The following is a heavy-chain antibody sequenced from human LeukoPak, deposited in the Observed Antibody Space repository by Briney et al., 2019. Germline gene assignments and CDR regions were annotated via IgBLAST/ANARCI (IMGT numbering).Heavy chain of an antibody. CDR1: GFTFSSYW. D-gene: IGHD3-9*01. V-gene: IGHV3-74*01. J-gene: IGHJ4*02. CDR3: ARAGYYRFDY. Sequence: GGSLRLSCAASGFTFSSYWMHWVRQAPGKGLERVSRINTDGSTTNYADSVKGRVTISRDSAKNTLYLQMNSLRAEDTAVYFCARAGYYRFDYWGQGTLVTVSS. CDR2: INTDGSTT.